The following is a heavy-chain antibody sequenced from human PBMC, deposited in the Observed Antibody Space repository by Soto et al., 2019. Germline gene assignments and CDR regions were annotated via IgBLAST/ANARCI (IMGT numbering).Heavy chain of an antibody. Sequence: KESGPTLVKPTQTLTLTCTFSGFSLSASGVGVGWIRQPPGKALEWLAIIYWDDAKHYSPSLKSSLTITKDTSKNQVVLTMTNMYPFDTAPYYCAHKGGGDRILDYWGQGTLVTVSS. CDR1: GFSLSASGVG. J-gene: IGHJ4*02. D-gene: IGHD3-16*01. CDR3: AHKGGGDRILDY. CDR2: IYWDDAK. V-gene: IGHV2-5*02.